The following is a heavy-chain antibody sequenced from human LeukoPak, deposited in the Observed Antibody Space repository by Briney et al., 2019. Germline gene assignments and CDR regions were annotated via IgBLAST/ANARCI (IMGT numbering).Heavy chain of an antibody. CDR3: ARDPPGQLWLRGDFDY. CDR2: ISSSSSYI. CDR1: GFTFSSYS. J-gene: IGHJ4*02. D-gene: IGHD5-18*01. Sequence: GVLRLSCAASGFTFSSYSMNWVRQAPGKGLEWVSSISSSSSYIYYADSVKGRFTISRDNAKNSLYLQMNSLRAEDTAVCYCARDPPGQLWLRGDFDYWGQGTLVTVSS. V-gene: IGHV3-21*01.